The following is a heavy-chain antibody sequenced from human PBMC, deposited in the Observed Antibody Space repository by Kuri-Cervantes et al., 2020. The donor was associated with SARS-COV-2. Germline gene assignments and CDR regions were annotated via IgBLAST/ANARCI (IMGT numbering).Heavy chain of an antibody. V-gene: IGHV3-30-3*01. J-gene: IGHJ4*02. CDR1: GFTFNTCA. Sequence: GESLKISCAVSGFTFNTCAMHWVRQAPGKGLEWMAIISYDGNNKYFADSVKGRFTISRGNSNNTLYLQMNSLRAEDTAIYYCAKVRDEEIVVILAATFDSWGQGTLVTVSS. CDR3: AKVRDEEIVVILAATFDS. CDR2: ISYDGNNK. D-gene: IGHD2-15*01.